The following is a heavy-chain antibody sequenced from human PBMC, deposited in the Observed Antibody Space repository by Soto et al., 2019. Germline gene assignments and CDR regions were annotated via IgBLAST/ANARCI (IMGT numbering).Heavy chain of an antibody. CDR2: IIPIFGPG. CDR1: GDTFSSYP. Sequence: QVQLVQSGAEVKKPGSSVKVSCKASGDTFSSYPFSWVRQAPGQGLEWMGTIIPIFGPGKYAQKFQGRLTITADGSSTTVYMDLSSLRSDDTAIYYCATDPGDYWGKGTPVTVSS. CDR3: ATDPGDY. J-gene: IGHJ4*02. V-gene: IGHV1-69*15.